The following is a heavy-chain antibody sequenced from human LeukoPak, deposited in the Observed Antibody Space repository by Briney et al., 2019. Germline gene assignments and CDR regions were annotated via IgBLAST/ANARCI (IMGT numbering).Heavy chain of an antibody. J-gene: IGHJ3*02. CDR2: ISTNSNYI. D-gene: IGHD1-26*01. CDR3: ARDVGASAPDAFDI. Sequence: GGSLRLSCAASGFTFSTYNMNWVRQAPGKGLEWVSSISTNSNYIHYADSVKGRFTISRDNAKNSLYLQMNSLRVEDTDVYYCARDVGASAPDAFDIWGQGAMVTVSS. CDR1: GFTFSTYN. V-gene: IGHV3-21*01.